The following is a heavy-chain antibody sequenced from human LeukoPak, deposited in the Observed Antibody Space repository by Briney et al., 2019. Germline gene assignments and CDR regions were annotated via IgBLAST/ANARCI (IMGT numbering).Heavy chain of an antibody. CDR1: GFTLSSYS. J-gene: IGHJ4*02. D-gene: IGHD3-10*02. CDR3: ARGITMSSDY. V-gene: IGHV3-21*01. Sequence: GGSLRLSCAASGFTLSSYSMNWVRQAPGKGLEWVSFISSSSSYIYYADSVKGRFTISRDNAKNSLYLQMNSLRAEDTAVYYCARGITMSSDYWGQGTLVTVSS. CDR2: ISSSSSYI.